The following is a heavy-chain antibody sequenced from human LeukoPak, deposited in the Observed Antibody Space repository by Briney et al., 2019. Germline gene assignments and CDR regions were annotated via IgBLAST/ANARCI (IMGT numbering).Heavy chain of an antibody. CDR1: GFTFSDYY. CDR2: IRNDGTIK. J-gene: IGHJ4*02. Sequence: GGSLRLSCAASGFTFSDYYMGWIRQAPGKGLEWVAFIRNDGTIKYYADSVKGRFTISRDNSKNTMFLQMNSLRAEDTAVYYCAKTASTSWGYFDYWGQGTLVTVSS. D-gene: IGHD2-2*01. V-gene: IGHV3-30*02. CDR3: AKTASTSWGYFDY.